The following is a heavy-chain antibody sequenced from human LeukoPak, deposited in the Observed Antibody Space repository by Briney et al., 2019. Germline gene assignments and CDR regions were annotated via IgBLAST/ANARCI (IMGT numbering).Heavy chain of an antibody. J-gene: IGHJ4*02. CDR3: ARGGYSGTYFFDY. V-gene: IGHV3-23*01. CDR2: ISATDGST. CDR1: GFTFSNYA. Sequence: GGSLRLSCAASGFTFSNYAKSWVRQAPGKGLEWVSGISATDGSTYYADSVKGRFTISRDNSKSTLYLQMNSLTAEDTAVYYCARGGYSGTYFFDYWGQGTPVTVSS. D-gene: IGHD1-26*01.